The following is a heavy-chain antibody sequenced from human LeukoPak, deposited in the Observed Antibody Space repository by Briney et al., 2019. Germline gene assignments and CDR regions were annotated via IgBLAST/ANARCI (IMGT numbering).Heavy chain of an antibody. CDR1: GYTFTSYG. CDR3: ARLLAVAGRWNWFDP. CDR2: ISAYNGNI. D-gene: IGHD6-19*01. V-gene: IGHV1-18*01. J-gene: IGHJ5*02. Sequence: ASVKVSCKASGYTFTSYGISWVRQAPGQGLEWMGWISAYNGNINYAQKLQGRVTMTTDTSTSIAYMELRSLRSDDTAVYYCARLLAVAGRWNWFDPWGQGTLVTVSS.